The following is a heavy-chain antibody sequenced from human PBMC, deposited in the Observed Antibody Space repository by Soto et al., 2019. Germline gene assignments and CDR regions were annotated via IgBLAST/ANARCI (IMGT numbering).Heavy chain of an antibody. Sequence: EVQLLESGGGLVQPGGSLRLSCAVSGFTFSSQAMAWVRQAPGQGLEWVSGISASGGGTYYADSLKGRFTISRDNSKNTLYLQMNSLRPEDTAVYYCAKWGGGCSSRTVPDYWGQGTLVTVSS. J-gene: IGHJ4*02. CDR3: AKWGGGCSSRTVPDY. V-gene: IGHV3-23*01. CDR2: ISASGGGT. CDR1: GFTFSSQA. D-gene: IGHD6-13*01.